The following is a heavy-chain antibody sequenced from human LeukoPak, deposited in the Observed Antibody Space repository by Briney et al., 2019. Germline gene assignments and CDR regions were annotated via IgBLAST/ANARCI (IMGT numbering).Heavy chain of an antibody. Sequence: GASVKVSCKASGYTFTGYYMHWVRQAPGQGLEWLGWISTYNGNTKYAEKFQGRVTMTTDTSTSTAYMELRSLRSDDTAVYHCARDPKWEGWNTEGRVMDVWGQGTTVTVSS. V-gene: IGHV1-18*04. CDR1: GYTFTGYY. CDR2: ISTYNGNT. J-gene: IGHJ6*02. CDR3: ARDPKWEGWNTEGRVMDV. D-gene: IGHD1-26*01.